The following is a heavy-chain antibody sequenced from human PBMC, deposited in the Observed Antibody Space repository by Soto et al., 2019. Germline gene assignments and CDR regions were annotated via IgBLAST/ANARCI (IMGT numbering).Heavy chain of an antibody. Sequence: PGGSLRLSCAASGFTFSSYSMNWVRQAPVNGLEFVSSISSIISYIYYADSVKGRFTISRDNAKNSLYLQRSSLRAEDTTVYYFAXGASDFWGGYPEIHYFDYWGQGTLVTVST. D-gene: IGHD3-3*01. CDR3: AXGASDFWGGYPEIHYFDY. V-gene: IGHV3-21*01. CDR1: GFTFSSYS. CDR2: ISSIISYI. J-gene: IGHJ4*02.